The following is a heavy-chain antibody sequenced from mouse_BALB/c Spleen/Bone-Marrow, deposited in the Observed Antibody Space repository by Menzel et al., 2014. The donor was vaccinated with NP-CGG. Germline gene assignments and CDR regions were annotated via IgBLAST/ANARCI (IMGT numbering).Heavy chain of an antibody. Sequence: EVQVVESGGGLVQPGGSRKLSCAASGFTFSSFGMHWVRQAPEKGLEWVAYISSGSSTIYYADTVKGRFTISRDNLKNTLFVQMASLGSEDTAMCYCASRAYWGQGTLVTVSA. V-gene: IGHV5-17*02. CDR1: GFTFSSFG. J-gene: IGHJ3*01. CDR3: ASRAY. CDR2: ISSGSSTI.